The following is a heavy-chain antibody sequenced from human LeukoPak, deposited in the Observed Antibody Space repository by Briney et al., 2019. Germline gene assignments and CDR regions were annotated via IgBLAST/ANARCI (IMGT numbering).Heavy chain of an antibody. D-gene: IGHD6-19*01. V-gene: IGHV3-21*01. CDR3: ARDSHIAVAGPPEDY. CDR2: ISSSSSYI. CDR1: GFTFSSYS. Sequence: TGGSLRLSCAASGFTFSSYSMNWVRQAPGKGLEWVSSISSSSSYIYYADSVKGRFTISRDNAKNSLYLQMNSLRAEDTAVYYCARDSHIAVAGPPEDYWGQGTLVTVSS. J-gene: IGHJ4*02.